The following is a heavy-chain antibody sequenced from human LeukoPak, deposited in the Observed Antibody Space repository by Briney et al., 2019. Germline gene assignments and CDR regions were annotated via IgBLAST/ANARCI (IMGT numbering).Heavy chain of an antibody. CDR1: GGSISSYY. CDR2: IYYTGST. CDR3: ATLTGYLSESWFDP. D-gene: IGHD3-9*01. V-gene: IGHV4-59*01. J-gene: IGHJ5*02. Sequence: SETLSLTCTVSGGSISSYYWSWIRQPPGKGLEWIGYIYYTGSTNYNPSLKSRVTISVDTSKNQFSLKLSSVTAADTAVYYCATLTGYLSESWFDPWGQGILVTVSS.